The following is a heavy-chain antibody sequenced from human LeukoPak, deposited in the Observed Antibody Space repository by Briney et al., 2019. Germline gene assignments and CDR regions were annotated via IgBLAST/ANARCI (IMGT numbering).Heavy chain of an antibody. CDR3: ARAPGIAAAGGDY. V-gene: IGHV4-34*01. CDR2: INHSGST. D-gene: IGHD6-13*01. Sequence: SETLSLTCAVYGGSFSGYYWSWIRQPPGKGLEWIGEINHSGSTNYNPSLKSRVTISVDTSKNQFSLKLSSVTAADTAVYYCARAPGIAAAGGDYWGQGTLVTVSS. J-gene: IGHJ4*02. CDR1: GGSFSGYY.